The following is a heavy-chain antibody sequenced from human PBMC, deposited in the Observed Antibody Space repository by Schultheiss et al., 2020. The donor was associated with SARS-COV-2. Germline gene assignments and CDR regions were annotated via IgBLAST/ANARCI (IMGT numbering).Heavy chain of an antibody. CDR3: ARYGNSGNFDY. Sequence: SETLSLTCTVSGGSISRYYWSWIRQPPGKGLEWIGYIYNSGSTNYNPSLKSRVTISVDTSKNQFSLKLSSVTAADTAVYYCARYGNSGNFDYWGQGTLVTVSS. CDR2: IYNSGST. D-gene: IGHD1-26*01. J-gene: IGHJ4*02. V-gene: IGHV4-59*01. CDR1: GGSISRYY.